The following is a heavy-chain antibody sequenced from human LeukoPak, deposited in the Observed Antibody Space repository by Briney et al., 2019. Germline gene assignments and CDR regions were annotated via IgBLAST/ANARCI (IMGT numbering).Heavy chain of an antibody. CDR1: GFTFSDYY. Sequence: GGSLRLSCAASGFTFSDYYMSWIRQAPGKGLEWVSYISSSGSTIYYADSVKGRFTISRDNAKNSLYLQMNSLRAEDTAVYYCARDLREYYGSGSYFRPSTSPPGFDHWGQGTLVTVSS. V-gene: IGHV3-11*01. D-gene: IGHD3-10*01. CDR3: ARDLREYYGSGSYFRPSTSPPGFDH. CDR2: ISSSGSTI. J-gene: IGHJ4*02.